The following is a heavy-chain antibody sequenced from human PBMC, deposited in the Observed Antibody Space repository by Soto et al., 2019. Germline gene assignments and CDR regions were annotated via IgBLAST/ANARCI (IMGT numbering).Heavy chain of an antibody. Sequence: GGSLRLSCAASGFTFSSYAMSWVRQAPGKGLEWISDISGSGGSTYYADSVKGRFTISRDNSKNTLYLQMNSLRAEDTAVYYCAKVVTMIVVVIDAFDICGQGTMVTVSS. CDR2: ISGSGGST. CDR3: AKVVTMIVVVIDAFDI. V-gene: IGHV3-23*01. CDR1: GFTFSSYA. J-gene: IGHJ3*02. D-gene: IGHD3-22*01.